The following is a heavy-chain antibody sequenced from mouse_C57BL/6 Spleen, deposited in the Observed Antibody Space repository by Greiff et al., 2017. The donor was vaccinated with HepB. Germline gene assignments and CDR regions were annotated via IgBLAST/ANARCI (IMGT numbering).Heavy chain of an antibody. J-gene: IGHJ1*03. Sequence: QVQLQQPGAELVKPGASVKLSCKASGYTFTSYWMQWVKQRPGQGLEWIGEIDPSDSYTNYNQKFKGKATLTVDTSSSTAYMQLSSLTSEDSAVYYCAYYYSLGRYFDVWGTGTTVTVSS. D-gene: IGHD1-1*01. V-gene: IGHV1-50*01. CDR3: AYYYSLGRYFDV. CDR2: IDPSDSYT. CDR1: GYTFTSYW.